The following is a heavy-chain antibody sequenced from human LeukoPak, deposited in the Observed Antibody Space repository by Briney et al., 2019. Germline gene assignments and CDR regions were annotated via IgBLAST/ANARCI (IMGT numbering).Heavy chain of an antibody. CDR3: ARIGYSSSSIDY. CDR2: IKEDGSQK. J-gene: IGHJ4*02. V-gene: IGHV3-7*01. D-gene: IGHD6-13*01. Sequence: GGSLRLSCAASGFTFSNYWMSWVRQAPGNGLEWVANIKEDGSQKYYVDSMKGRFTTSRDNAKNSVYLQMSSLRAEDTAVYYCARIGYSSSSIDYWGQGTLVTVSS. CDR1: GFTFSNYW.